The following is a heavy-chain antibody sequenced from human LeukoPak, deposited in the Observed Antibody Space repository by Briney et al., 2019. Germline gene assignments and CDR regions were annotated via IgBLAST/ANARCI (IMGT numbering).Heavy chain of an antibody. Sequence: GESLKISCKGSGYNFPSYWIGWVRQMPGKGLEWMGIIYPGDSDTRYSPSFQGQVTISADKSISTAYLQWSSLEASDTAMYYCARHPSYYSGWPLDYWGQGTLVTVSS. CDR1: GYNFPSYW. CDR2: IYPGDSDT. CDR3: ARHPSYYSGWPLDY. V-gene: IGHV5-51*01. D-gene: IGHD6-19*01. J-gene: IGHJ4*02.